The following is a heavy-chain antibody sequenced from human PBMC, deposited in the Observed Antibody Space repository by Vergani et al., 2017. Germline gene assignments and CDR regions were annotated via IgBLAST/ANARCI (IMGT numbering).Heavy chain of an antibody. CDR3: ARAYGRYDWFDY. D-gene: IGHD1-20*01. Sequence: EVQLVESGGGVVRPGGSLRLSCAVSGFTFEDYGMSWVRQSPGKGLEWVSGISASGAPTYYADSVKGRVTISRDNSKNTLDLQMNSLRVEDTAVYYCARAYGRYDWFDYWGQRTLVTVSP. CDR2: ISASGAPT. CDR1: GFTFEDYG. V-gene: IGHV3-23*04. J-gene: IGHJ4*01.